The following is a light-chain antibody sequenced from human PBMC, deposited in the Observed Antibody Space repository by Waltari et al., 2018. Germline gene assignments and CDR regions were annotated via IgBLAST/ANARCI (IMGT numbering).Light chain of an antibody. CDR3: QTGGHGTWV. Sequence: QLVLTQPPSASTSLGASVTLTRNLSSGHSIKTIAWQQQQPEKGPRYLMKVNSDGSHSKGDEIPDRFSGSSSGAERYLTISSLQSEDEADYYCQTGGHGTWVFGGGTKLTVL. V-gene: IGLV4-69*01. CDR2: VNSDGSH. J-gene: IGLJ3*02. CDR1: SGHSIKT.